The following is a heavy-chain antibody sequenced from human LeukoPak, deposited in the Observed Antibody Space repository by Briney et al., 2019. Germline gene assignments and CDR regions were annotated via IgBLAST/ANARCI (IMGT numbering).Heavy chain of an antibody. J-gene: IGHJ4*02. CDR3: AKDPTWGSAIDQYYFDY. CDR1: GFTFSKSG. V-gene: IGHV3-30*02. Sequence: GGSLRLSCAASGFTFSKSGVHWVRQAPGKGLEWVAVLRYDGSNEHYADSVKGRFTISRDNFKNTLYLQMNSLRVEDTAVYYCAKDPTWGSAIDQYYFDYWGQGTLVTVSS. CDR2: LRYDGSNE. D-gene: IGHD2-15*01.